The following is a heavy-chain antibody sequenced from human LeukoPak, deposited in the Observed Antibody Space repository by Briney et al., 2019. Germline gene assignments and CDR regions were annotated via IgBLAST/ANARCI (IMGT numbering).Heavy chain of an antibody. CDR3: ARDLRTWYDSSGYYYDHAFDI. J-gene: IGHJ3*02. CDR2: INPNSGGT. Sequence: GASVKVSCKASGYTFTGYYMHWVRQAPGQGLEWMGWINPNSGGTNYAQKFQGRVTMTRDTSISTAYMELSRLRSDDTAVYYCARDLRTWYDSSGYYYDHAFDIWGQGTMVTVPS. D-gene: IGHD3-22*01. CDR1: GYTFTGYY. V-gene: IGHV1-2*02.